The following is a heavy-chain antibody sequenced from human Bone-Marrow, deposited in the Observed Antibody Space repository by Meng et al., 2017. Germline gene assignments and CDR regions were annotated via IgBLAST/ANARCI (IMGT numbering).Heavy chain of an antibody. D-gene: IGHD6-13*01. CDR2: IGANGGST. CDR1: GFTFSSYA. CDR3: AKGAGRIASTGKRYFDY. J-gene: IGHJ4*02. Sequence: GESLKISCAASGFTFSSYAMSWVRQAPGKGLEWVSVIGANGGSTSYADSVKSRFTISRDNSKNTLYLQMSSLRADDTAVYYCAKGAGRIASTGKRYFDYWGLGTLVTVSS. V-gene: IGHV3-23*01.